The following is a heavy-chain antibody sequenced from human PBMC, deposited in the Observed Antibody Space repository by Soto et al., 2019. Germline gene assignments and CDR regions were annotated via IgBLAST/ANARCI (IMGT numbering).Heavy chain of an antibody. CDR1: GGSTHSYY. CDR3: ARGHGHGGSSFDF. Sequence: QVQLQESGPGLVKPSDTLSLTCTVSGGSTHSYYWAWIRQPPGKGLEWMGYVYYNGDTNYNPSLKSRVTISVDASKNQFSLKLTSVTPADTAVYYCARGHGHGGSSFDFWGQGTLVTVSS. V-gene: IGHV4-59*01. CDR2: VYYNGDT. D-gene: IGHD2-15*01. J-gene: IGHJ4*02.